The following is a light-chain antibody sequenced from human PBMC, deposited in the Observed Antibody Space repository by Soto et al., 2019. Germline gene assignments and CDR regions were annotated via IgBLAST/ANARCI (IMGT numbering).Light chain of an antibody. CDR2: EVT. Sequence: QSVLTQSPSASGSPGQSVTISCTGTSSDVGGYNYDSWYQQHPGKAPKLMIYEVTQRPSGVPDRFSGSKSGNTASLTVSGLQAEDEADYYCSSYAGSNNLVVFGGGTKLTVL. CDR3: SSYAGSNNLVV. J-gene: IGLJ2*01. CDR1: SSDVGGYNY. V-gene: IGLV2-8*01.